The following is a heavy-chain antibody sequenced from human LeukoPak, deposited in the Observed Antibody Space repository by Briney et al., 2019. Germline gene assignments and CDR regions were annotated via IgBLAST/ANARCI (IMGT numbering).Heavy chain of an antibody. J-gene: IGHJ3*02. CDR1: GFTFRTYG. Sequence: AGGSLRLSCAASGFTFRTYGMHWVRQAPGKGLEWVSSISSSSSYIYYADSVKGRFTISRDNAKNSLYLQMNSLRAEDTAVYYCARELGAGGLAVGAFDIWGQGTMVTVSS. D-gene: IGHD6-25*01. CDR2: ISSSSSYI. CDR3: ARELGAGGLAVGAFDI. V-gene: IGHV3-21*01.